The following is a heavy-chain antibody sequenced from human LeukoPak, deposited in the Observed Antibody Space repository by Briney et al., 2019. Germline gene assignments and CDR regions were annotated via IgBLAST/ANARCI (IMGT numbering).Heavy chain of an antibody. CDR3: AKEHSSGWSAFDY. Sequence: GGSLRLSCGASGFTFSHYAMNWVRQAPGQGLEWVAIISYGGNNQYYADSVKGRFTISRDNSKNTLYLQMNSLRAEDTAVYYCAKEHSSGWSAFDYWGQGTLVTVSS. D-gene: IGHD6-19*01. CDR2: ISYGGNNQ. V-gene: IGHV3-30-3*01. J-gene: IGHJ4*02. CDR1: GFTFSHYA.